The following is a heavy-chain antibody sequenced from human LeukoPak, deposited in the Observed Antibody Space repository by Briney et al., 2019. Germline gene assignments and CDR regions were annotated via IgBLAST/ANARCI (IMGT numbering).Heavy chain of an antibody. V-gene: IGHV3-21*04. CDR1: GFSFSDYN. D-gene: IGHD3-22*01. CDR2: ITTSSTYI. Sequence: PGGSLRLSCAASGFSFSDYNMNWVRQAPGKALEWVSSITTSSTYIYYGDSVKGRFTISRDNAKNFLHLQMNSLRAEDTALYYCARDMGSGYYFAEDYWGQGTLVTVSS. CDR3: ARDMGSGYYFAEDY. J-gene: IGHJ4*02.